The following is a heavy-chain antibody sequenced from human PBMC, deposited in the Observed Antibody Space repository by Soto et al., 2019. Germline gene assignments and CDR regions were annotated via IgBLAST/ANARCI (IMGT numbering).Heavy chain of an antibody. CDR1: GFIFSSYG. CDR2: ISYDGSNK. D-gene: IGHD2-8*01. V-gene: IGHV3-30*18. Sequence: QVQLVESGGGVVQPGRSLRLSCAASGFIFSSYGMHWVRQAPGKGLEWVAIISYDGSNKYYADSVKGRFTVSRDNAKNTLYLQMNSLRVEDTAVYYYAKDEGMVTDGAFDYWGQGTLVTVST. J-gene: IGHJ4*02. CDR3: AKDEGMVTDGAFDY.